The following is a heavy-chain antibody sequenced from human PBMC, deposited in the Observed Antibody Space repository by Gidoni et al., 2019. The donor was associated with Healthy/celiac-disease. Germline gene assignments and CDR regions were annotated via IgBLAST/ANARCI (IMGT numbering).Heavy chain of an antibody. CDR3: AKRGREGAGFDY. Sequence: EVQLVESGGGLVQPGRSLRLSCPASGFTFDDYAMHWVRQAPGKGLEWVSGISWNSGSIGYADSVKGRFTISRDNAKNSLYLQMNSLRAEDTALYYCAKRGREGAGFDYWGQGTLVTVSS. V-gene: IGHV3-9*01. J-gene: IGHJ4*02. CDR2: ISWNSGSI. CDR1: GFTFDDYA. D-gene: IGHD1-26*01.